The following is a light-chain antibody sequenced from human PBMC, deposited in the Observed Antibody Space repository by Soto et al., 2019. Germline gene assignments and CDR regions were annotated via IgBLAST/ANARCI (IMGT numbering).Light chain of an antibody. V-gene: IGLV2-8*01. J-gene: IGLJ1*01. CDR3: SSYAGSNNFV. Sequence: QSVLTQPASVSGSPGQSITISCTGTISDIGGYIYVSWYQQHPGKAPKNIISEVSRRPSGVPERFSGSKSGNTASLTVSGLQADDEGHYYCSSYAGSNNFVFGTGPTVTVL. CDR2: EVS. CDR1: ISDIGGYIY.